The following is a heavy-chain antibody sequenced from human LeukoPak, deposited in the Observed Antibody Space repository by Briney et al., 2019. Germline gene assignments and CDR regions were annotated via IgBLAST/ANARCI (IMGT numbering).Heavy chain of an antibody. V-gene: IGHV1-46*01. J-gene: IGHJ4*02. CDR2: INPSGGST. D-gene: IGHD6-6*01. CDR3: ARDGPRIAALGEDFDY. CDR1: GYTFTSYY. Sequence: GASVKVSCKASGYTFTSYYMHWVRQAPGQGLEWKGIINPSGGSTSYAQKFQGRVTMTRDTSTSTVYMELSSLRSEDTAVYYCARDGPRIAALGEDFDYWGQGTLVTVSS.